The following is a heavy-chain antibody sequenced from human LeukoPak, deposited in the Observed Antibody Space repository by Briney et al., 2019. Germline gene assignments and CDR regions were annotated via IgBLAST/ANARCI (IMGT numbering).Heavy chain of an antibody. V-gene: IGHV3-66*01. CDR3: ARDYGDYARFGGFGP. CDR2: IYSGGST. J-gene: IGHJ5*02. CDR1: GFTVSSNY. D-gene: IGHD4-17*01. Sequence: PGGSLRLSCAASGFTVSSNYMSWVRQAPGKGLEWVSVIYSGGSTYYADSVKGRFTISRDNSKNTLYLQMNSLRAEDTAVYYCARDYGDYARFGGFGPWGQGTLVTVSS.